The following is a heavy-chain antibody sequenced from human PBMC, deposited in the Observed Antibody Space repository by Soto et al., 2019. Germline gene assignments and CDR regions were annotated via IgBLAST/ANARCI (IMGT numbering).Heavy chain of an antibody. CDR3: ARGSRDSHPGSRIFDL. CDR1: GFVFLNYA. D-gene: IGHD3-10*01. J-gene: IGHJ4*02. V-gene: IGHV3-30-3*01. CDR2: ISYDGSDL. Sequence: QVQLVESGGGVVQPGKSLRLSCTASGFVFLNYAFHWVRQAPGKGLEWVAVISYDGSDLFHADSVKGRFTISRDNSKNTLYLQMSSLRAEDSAVYFCARGSRDSHPGSRIFDLWGRGTRVTVSS.